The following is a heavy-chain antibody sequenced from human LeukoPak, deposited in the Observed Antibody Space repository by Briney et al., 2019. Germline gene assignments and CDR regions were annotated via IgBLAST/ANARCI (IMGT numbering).Heavy chain of an antibody. D-gene: IGHD2-21*01. V-gene: IGHV1-69*05. CDR1: GGTFSSYA. CDR2: IIPIFGTA. J-gene: IGHJ3*02. CDR3: ARSTYYAFDI. Sequence: VAPVKVSCKASGGTFSSYAISWVRQAPGQGLEWMGGIIPIFGTANYAQKFQGRVTITTDESTSTAYMELSSLRSEDTAVYYCARSTYYAFDIWGQGTMVTVSS.